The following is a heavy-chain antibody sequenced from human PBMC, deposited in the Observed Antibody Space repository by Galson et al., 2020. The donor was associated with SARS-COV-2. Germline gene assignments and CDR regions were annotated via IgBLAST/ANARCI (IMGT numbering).Heavy chain of an antibody. J-gene: IGHJ6*02. CDR3: ARDVKDGMDV. V-gene: IGHV1-18*01. CDR1: GYLFIGYG. Sequence: ASVKVSCQASGYLFIGYGISWVRQAPGQGLEWMGWISGYNGDTNYGQKFQGRLTMTTDTGTSTAYMELRSLRSDDTAVYYCARDVKDGMDVWGQGTPDTVSS. CDR2: ISGYNGDT.